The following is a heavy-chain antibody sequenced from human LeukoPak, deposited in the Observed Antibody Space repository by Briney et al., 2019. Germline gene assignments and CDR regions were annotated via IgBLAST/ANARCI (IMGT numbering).Heavy chain of an antibody. J-gene: IGHJ3*02. V-gene: IGHV3-30-3*01. CDR1: GFTFSSYA. D-gene: IGHD3-22*01. CDR2: ISYDGSNK. Sequence: GGSLRLSCAASGFTFSSYAMHWVRQAPGKGLKWVAVISYDGSNKYYADSVKGRFTMSRDNSKNTLYLQMNSLRAEDTAVYYCARVYYYDSSVYTPKNAFDIWGQGTMVTVSS. CDR3: ARVYYYDSSVYTPKNAFDI.